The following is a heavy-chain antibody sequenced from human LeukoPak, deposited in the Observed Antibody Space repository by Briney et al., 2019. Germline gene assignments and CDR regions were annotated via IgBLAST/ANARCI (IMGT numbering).Heavy chain of an antibody. CDR2: ISYDGSNK. CDR3: AKDQVDYYYMDV. CDR1: GFTFSSYG. V-gene: IGHV3-30*18. J-gene: IGHJ6*03. Sequence: GGSLRLSCAASGFTFSSYGMHWVRQAPGKGLEWVAVISYDGSNKYYADSVKGRFTISRDNSKNTLYLQMNSLGAEDTAVYYCAKDQVDYYYMDVWGKGTTVTVSS.